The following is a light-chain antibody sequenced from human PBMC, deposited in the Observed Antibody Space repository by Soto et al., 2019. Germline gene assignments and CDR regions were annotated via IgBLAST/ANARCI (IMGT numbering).Light chain of an antibody. CDR3: QSWDSDAALV. CDR2: EDA. Sequence: SYELTKPPSVYVSPGQTATISCSGDALGRQHAFWYQQKSGQSPVLVIYEDAKRPSGIPERFAGSNSGNTATLTISGTQTLHEADYYCQSWDSDAALVFGTGTKLTVL. J-gene: IGLJ1*01. V-gene: IGLV3-1*01. CDR1: ALGRQH.